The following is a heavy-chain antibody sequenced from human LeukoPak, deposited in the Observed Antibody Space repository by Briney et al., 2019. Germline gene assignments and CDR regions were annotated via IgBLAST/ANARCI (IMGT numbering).Heavy chain of an antibody. Sequence: ASVKVSCKASGGTFSSYAISWVRQAPGQGLEWMGGIIPIFGTAKYAQKFQGRVTITADKSTSTAYMELSSLRSEDTAVYYCAREGNYDSSGYYYFHYWGQGTLVTVSS. J-gene: IGHJ4*02. CDR1: GGTFSSYA. CDR2: IIPIFGTA. V-gene: IGHV1-69*06. CDR3: AREGNYDSSGYYYFHY. D-gene: IGHD3-22*01.